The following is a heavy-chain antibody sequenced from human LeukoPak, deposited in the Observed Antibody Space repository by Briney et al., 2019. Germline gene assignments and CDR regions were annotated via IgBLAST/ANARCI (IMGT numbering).Heavy chain of an antibody. CDR1: GFSISSGYY. CDR3: TRDLLRGYNYGPGPWWYFDL. Sequence: FETPSPSPAVSGFSISSGYYWGWIRQPPGKGLEWIGSIYHSGSTYYNPSLKSRVTISLDTSKNHFSLKLTSVTAADTAVYYCTRDLLRGYNYGPGPWWYFDLWGRGTLVTVSS. V-gene: IGHV4-38-2*02. J-gene: IGHJ2*01. CDR2: IYHSGST. D-gene: IGHD5-18*01.